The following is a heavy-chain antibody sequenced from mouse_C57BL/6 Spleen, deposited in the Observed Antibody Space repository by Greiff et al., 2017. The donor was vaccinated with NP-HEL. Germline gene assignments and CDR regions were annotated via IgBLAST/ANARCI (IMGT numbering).Heavy chain of an antibody. CDR3: FYGSSYYFDY. CDR1: GFNIKDDY. J-gene: IGHJ2*01. V-gene: IGHV14-4*01. D-gene: IGHD1-1*01. Sequence: EVQLHQSGAELVRPGASVKLSCTASGFNIKDDYMHWVKQRPEQGLEWIGWIDPENGDTEYASKFQGKATITADTSSNTAYLQLSSLTSEDTAVYYCFYGSSYYFDYWGQGTTLTVSS. CDR2: IDPENGDT.